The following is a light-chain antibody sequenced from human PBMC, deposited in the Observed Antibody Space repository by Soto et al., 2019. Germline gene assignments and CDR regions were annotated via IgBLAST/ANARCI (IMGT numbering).Light chain of an antibody. J-gene: IGKJ4*01. CDR2: DAS. CDR3: QQYDNPALT. CDR1: QDISNY. Sequence: DIQMTQSPSSLSASVGDRVTITCQVSQDISNYLNWYQQKPGKAPKLLIYDASNLETGVPSRFSGSGSGTDFTFTIRSLQPEDIATYYCQQYDNPALTFGGGTKVEIK. V-gene: IGKV1-33*01.